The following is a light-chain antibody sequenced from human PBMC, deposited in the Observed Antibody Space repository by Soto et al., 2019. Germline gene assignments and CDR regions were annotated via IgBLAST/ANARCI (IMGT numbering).Light chain of an antibody. CDR1: SSDVGSYNR. CDR2: EVS. V-gene: IGLV2-18*02. Sequence: QSALTQPPSVSGSPGQSVTISCTGTSSDVGSYNRVSWYQQPPGTAPKLMIYEVSNRPSGFPGRFSGSKSGNTASLTISGLQAEDEADYYCSSYTSSSTYVFGTGTKLTVL. J-gene: IGLJ1*01. CDR3: SSYTSSSTYV.